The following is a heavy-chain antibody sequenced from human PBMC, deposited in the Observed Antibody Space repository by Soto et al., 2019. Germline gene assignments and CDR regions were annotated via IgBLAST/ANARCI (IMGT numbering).Heavy chain of an antibody. Sequence: EVQLVESGGDSVQPGGSLRLSCAASGFTFSTYWMHWVRQAPGEGLVGVSRIKGDESSTSSADSVKGRFTISRDNAKNTLYLHMNRLRADGTAVYYCARGAFNNYYVDYWGQGTLVTVSS. CDR1: GFTFSTYW. CDR3: ARGAFNNYYVDY. J-gene: IGHJ4*02. V-gene: IGHV3-74*01. CDR2: IKGDESST. D-gene: IGHD3-3*02.